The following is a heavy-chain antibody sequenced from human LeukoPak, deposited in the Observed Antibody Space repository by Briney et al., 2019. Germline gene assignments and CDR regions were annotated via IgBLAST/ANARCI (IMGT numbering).Heavy chain of an antibody. D-gene: IGHD7-27*01. V-gene: IGHV1-2*02. Sequence: ASVKVPCKASGYTFTGYYMHWVRQAPGQRLEWMGWINPNRGGTNYAQNFQGRVIMTWDTSISTASMGLSRLRSDDTAVYYCSRGPHWDPHFDFWGQGTLVTVSS. J-gene: IGHJ4*02. CDR1: GYTFTGYY. CDR3: SRGPHWDPHFDF. CDR2: INPNRGGT.